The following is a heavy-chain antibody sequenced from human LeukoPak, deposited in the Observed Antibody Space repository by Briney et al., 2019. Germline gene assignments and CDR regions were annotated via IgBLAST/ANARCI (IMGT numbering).Heavy chain of an antibody. D-gene: IGHD3-3*01. CDR3: AREGGRLRFHFYYFDY. CDR1: GFTFSSYA. V-gene: IGHV3-64*01. J-gene: IGHJ4*02. Sequence: PGGSLRLSCAASGFTFSSYAMHWVRRAPGKGLEYVSAIRSNGGSTYYANSVKGRFTISRDNSKNTLYLQMGSLRAEDMAVYYCAREGGRLRFHFYYFDYWGQGTLVTVSS. CDR2: IRSNGGST.